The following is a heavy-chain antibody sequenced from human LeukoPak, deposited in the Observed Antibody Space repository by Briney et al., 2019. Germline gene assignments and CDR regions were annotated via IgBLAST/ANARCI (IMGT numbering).Heavy chain of an antibody. Sequence: GGSLRLSCVASGFTFSTSDMNWVRQAPGKGLDWVSYISRSGTNIYYAESVKGRFTISRDNAKKSLYLQMNSLRVEDTAVYYSARMGGNLSRWGQGTLVTVSS. CDR1: GFTFSTSD. J-gene: IGHJ4*02. V-gene: IGHV3-48*03. D-gene: IGHD1-26*01. CDR2: ISRSGTNI. CDR3: ARMGGNLSR.